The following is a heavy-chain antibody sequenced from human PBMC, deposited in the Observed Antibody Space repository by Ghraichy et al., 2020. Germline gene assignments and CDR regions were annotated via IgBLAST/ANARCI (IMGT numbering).Heavy chain of an antibody. CDR3: ARGRNNTFDI. CDR2: TYRMAS. D-gene: IGHD2/OR15-2a*01. V-gene: IGHV6-1*01. Sequence: SETLSLTRVISGDSLSNNDVAWNWIRQSPSRGLEWLGRTYRMASEYAESVKARTAITPNTSKNQFSLRLNSVTPDDTAVYYCARGRNNTFDIWGQGIMVTVSS. J-gene: IGHJ3*02. CDR1: GDSLSNNDVA.